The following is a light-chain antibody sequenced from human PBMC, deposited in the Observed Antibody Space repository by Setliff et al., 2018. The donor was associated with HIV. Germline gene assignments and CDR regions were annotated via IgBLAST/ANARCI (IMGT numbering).Light chain of an antibody. CDR2: DVT. Sequence: SVLTQPASVSGSPAQSITISCTGSSSDIGDYESFSWYQQHPGEVPKLIIYDVTKRPSGISNRFSASKSGNTASLTISGLQAEDEARYYCSSYAGSDTWIFGGGTKVTV. V-gene: IGLV2-23*02. CDR1: SSDIGDYES. CDR3: SSYAGSDTWI. J-gene: IGLJ2*01.